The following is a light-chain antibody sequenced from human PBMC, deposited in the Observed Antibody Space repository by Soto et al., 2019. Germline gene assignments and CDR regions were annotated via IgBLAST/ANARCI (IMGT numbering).Light chain of an antibody. CDR1: SSDVDGYNY. Sequence: QSALTQPRSVSGSPGQSVTISCTGTSSDVDGYNYVSWYQQHPGKAPKLMIYDVSERPSGVPDRFSGSKSGNTASLTFSWLQAEDEADYYCCSYAGSYTSYVFGTGTKVTVL. V-gene: IGLV2-11*01. CDR2: DVS. J-gene: IGLJ1*01. CDR3: CSYAGSYTSYV.